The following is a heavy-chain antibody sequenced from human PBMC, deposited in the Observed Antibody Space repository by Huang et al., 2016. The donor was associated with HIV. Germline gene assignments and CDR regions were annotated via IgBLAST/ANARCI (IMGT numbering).Heavy chain of an antibody. CDR1: GFTFSSYA. V-gene: IGHV3-30*01. CDR2: ISYDGSNQ. Sequence: QERLVESGGGVVQPGGSLRLSCAASGFTFSSYAMQWVRQATGKGIEWVAVISYDGSNQHYVECGKGRFTISRDNSKKMLYLQMNSLRMGDTAVYYCARGSAGVLWFGEMWGQGTLVTVSS. CDR3: ARGSAGVLWFGEM. D-gene: IGHD3-10*01. J-gene: IGHJ4*02.